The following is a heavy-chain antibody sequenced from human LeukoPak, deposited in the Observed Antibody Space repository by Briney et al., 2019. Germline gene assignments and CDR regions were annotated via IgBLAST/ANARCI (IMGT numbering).Heavy chain of an antibody. J-gene: IGHJ4*02. D-gene: IGHD5-24*01. Sequence: MTSETLSLTCTVSGGSISSYYWSWIRQPPGKGLEWIGYIYYSGSTNYNPSLKSRVTISVDTSKNQFSLKLSSVTAADTAVYYCARRNRDGYNFLDYWGQGTLVTVSS. CDR3: ARRNRDGYNFLDY. CDR1: GGSISSYY. CDR2: IYYSGST. V-gene: IGHV4-59*08.